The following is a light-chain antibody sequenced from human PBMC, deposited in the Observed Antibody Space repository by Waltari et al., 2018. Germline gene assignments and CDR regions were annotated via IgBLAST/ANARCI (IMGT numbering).Light chain of an antibody. Sequence: TCRASQAISTFLAWFQLKPGKAPKSLIYVASTLQTGVSSNFSGSGSVTDFTLTISSLQPGDCATYYCQQYSTFPPTFGGGTRVEI. CDR1: QAISTF. CDR3: QQYSTFPPT. CDR2: VAS. V-gene: IGKV1-16*02. J-gene: IGKJ4*01.